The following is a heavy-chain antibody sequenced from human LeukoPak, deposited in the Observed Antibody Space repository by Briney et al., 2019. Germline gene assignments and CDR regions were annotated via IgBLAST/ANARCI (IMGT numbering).Heavy chain of an antibody. V-gene: IGHV3-7*01. Sequence: GGSLRLSCAASGFTLRNYAMSWVRQAPGKGPEWVAHIKQDASQEYHVDSVKGRFTISRDNAKNSLYLQMNSLRAEDTAVYYCARGVVYPAWSGPHWSDYWGQGALVTVSS. CDR3: ARGVVYPAWSGPHWSDY. CDR2: IKQDASQE. J-gene: IGHJ4*02. D-gene: IGHD3-3*01. CDR1: GFTLRNYA.